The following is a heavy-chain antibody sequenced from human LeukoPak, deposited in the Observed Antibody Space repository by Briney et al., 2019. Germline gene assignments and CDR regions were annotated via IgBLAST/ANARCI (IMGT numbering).Heavy chain of an antibody. CDR3: AKTVTYDILTGNYYYYYMDV. CDR2: ISGSGGST. Sequence: PGGSLRLSCAASGFTFSSYAMSWVRQAPGKGLEWVSAISGSGGSTYYADSVKGRFTISRDNSKNTLYLQMNSLRAEDTAVYYCAKTVTYDILTGNYYYYYMDVWGKGTTVTVSS. CDR1: GFTFSSYA. D-gene: IGHD3-9*01. J-gene: IGHJ6*03. V-gene: IGHV3-23*01.